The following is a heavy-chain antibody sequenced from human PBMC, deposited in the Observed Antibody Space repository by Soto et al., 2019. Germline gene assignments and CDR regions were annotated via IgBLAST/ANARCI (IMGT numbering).Heavy chain of an antibody. J-gene: IGHJ6*02. Sequence: EVQLVESGGGLVKPGGSLRLSCAASGFTFSSYSMNWVRQAPGKGLEWVSSISSSSSYIYYADSVKGRFTISRDNAKNSLYLQMNSLRAEDTAVYYCARDTTTGGGIVVVPAAMSNYYYYGMDVWGQGTTVTVSS. D-gene: IGHD2-2*01. CDR1: GFTFSSYS. CDR3: ARDTTTGGGIVVVPAAMSNYYYYGMDV. V-gene: IGHV3-21*01. CDR2: ISSSSSYI.